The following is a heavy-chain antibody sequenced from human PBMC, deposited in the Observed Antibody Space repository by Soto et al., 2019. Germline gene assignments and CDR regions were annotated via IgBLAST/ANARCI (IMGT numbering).Heavy chain of an antibody. Sequence: LRLSCAASGFTFRSYAMHWVRQAPGAGLEWVAVISYDRANKYYADSVKGRFTISRDNSKNTLYLQMDSLRVDDTAVYYCARVGTWSTYENNYGMDVWGQGTTVTVSS. V-gene: IGHV3-30-3*01. D-gene: IGHD3-3*01. J-gene: IGHJ6*02. CDR3: ARVGTWSTYENNYGMDV. CDR2: ISYDRANK. CDR1: GFTFRSYA.